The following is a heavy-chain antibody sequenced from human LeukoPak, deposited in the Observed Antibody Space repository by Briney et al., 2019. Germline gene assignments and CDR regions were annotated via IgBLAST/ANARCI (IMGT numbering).Heavy chain of an antibody. CDR2: ISGSGTTT. V-gene: IGHV3-23*01. D-gene: IGHD3-10*01. Sequence: GESLKISCKGSGYNFATYWIVWVRQMPGKGLEWLSTISGSGTTTYYVDSVKGRFTVSRDNSKNTLYLQMSSLRAGDTAVYYCAKAGHYGSGSYYSDYWGRGTLVTVSP. CDR1: GYNFATYW. J-gene: IGHJ4*02. CDR3: AKAGHYGSGSYYSDY.